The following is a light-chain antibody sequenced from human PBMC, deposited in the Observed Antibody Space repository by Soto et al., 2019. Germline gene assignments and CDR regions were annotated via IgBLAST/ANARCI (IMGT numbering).Light chain of an antibody. V-gene: IGKV3-11*01. J-gene: IGKJ4*02. CDR1: QSVSRY. CDR2: DAS. Sequence: EIVLTQSPATLSLSPGERATLSCRASQSVSRYLAWDQQKPGQAPRLLIQDASNRCTGSPARFSGSGSGTDFTLTISSLEPEDFGVYYCQQRSNWPQITFGGGTKVEIK. CDR3: QQRSNWPQIT.